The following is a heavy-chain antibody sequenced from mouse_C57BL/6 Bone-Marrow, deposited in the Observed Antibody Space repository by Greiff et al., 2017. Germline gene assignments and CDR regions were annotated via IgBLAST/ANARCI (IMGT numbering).Heavy chain of an antibody. CDR1: GFTFSSYA. CDR2: ISDGGSYT. V-gene: IGHV5-4*01. J-gene: IGHJ3*01. Sequence: EVQLQQSGGGLVKPGGSLKLSCAASGFTFSSYAMSWVRQTPEKRLEWVATISDGGSYTYYPDNVKGRFTISRDNAKNNLYLPMSHLKSGDTAMYYYGIRFLFAYWGQGTLVTVSA. CDR3: GIRFLFAY.